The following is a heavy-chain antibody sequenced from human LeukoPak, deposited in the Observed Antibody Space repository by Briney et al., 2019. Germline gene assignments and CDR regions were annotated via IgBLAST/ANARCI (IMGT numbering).Heavy chain of an antibody. Sequence: SETLSLTCTVSAGSISSYYWSWIRQPPGKGLEWIGYIYYSGSTNYNPSLKSRVTISVDTSKNQFSQKLSSVTAADTAVYYCARMRGYSISDCGQGTLVTVSS. CDR3: ARMRGYSISD. J-gene: IGHJ4*02. CDR1: AGSISSYY. CDR2: IYYSGST. V-gene: IGHV4-59*01. D-gene: IGHD6-6*01.